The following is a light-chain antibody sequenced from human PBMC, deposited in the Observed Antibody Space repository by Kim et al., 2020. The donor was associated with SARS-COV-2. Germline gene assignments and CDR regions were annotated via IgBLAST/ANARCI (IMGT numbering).Light chain of an antibody. Sequence: GQSITISCTGTDYDIGYYYYVSWYQHHPGKVPKLIIYDVSERPSGVSDRFSGSKSGNTASLTISDLQAEDESDYYCASYTISASLIFGGGTQLTVL. CDR2: DVS. J-gene: IGLJ2*01. CDR3: ASYTISASLI. V-gene: IGLV2-14*03. CDR1: DYDIGYYYY.